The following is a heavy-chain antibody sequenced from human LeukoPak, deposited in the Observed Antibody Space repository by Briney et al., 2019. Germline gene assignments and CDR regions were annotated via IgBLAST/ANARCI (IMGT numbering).Heavy chain of an antibody. Sequence: GGSLRLSCAASGFSFSYYWMHWVRQGSGKGPVWVSRIIGDGTRADYADSVKGQFTISRDNAKSTLYLQMNSLTVEDTAVYYCLRVEDTNGHNWFDPWGQGTLVTVSS. J-gene: IGHJ5*02. CDR2: IIGDGTRA. D-gene: IGHD2-8*01. V-gene: IGHV3-74*01. CDR3: LRVEDTNGHNWFDP. CDR1: GFSFSYYW.